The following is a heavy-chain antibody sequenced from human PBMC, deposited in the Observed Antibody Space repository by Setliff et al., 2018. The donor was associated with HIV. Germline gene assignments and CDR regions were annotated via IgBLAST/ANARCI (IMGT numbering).Heavy chain of an antibody. D-gene: IGHD1-1*01. CDR2: IYYTGFA. CDR3: TREGRGNPAMATTRIDY. J-gene: IGHJ4*02. V-gene: IGHV4-4*08. CDR1: GGSISSYY. Sequence: SETLSLTCTVSGGSISSYYWSWIRQPPGRGLEWIGNIYYTGFAYYNPSLKSRVTISLDTSKTHFFLNLTSVTDADTAVYFCTREGRGNPAMATTRIDYWGQGKLVTVSS.